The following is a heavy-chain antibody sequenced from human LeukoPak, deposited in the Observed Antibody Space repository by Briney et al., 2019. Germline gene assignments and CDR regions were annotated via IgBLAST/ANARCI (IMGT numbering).Heavy chain of an antibody. D-gene: IGHD1-26*01. J-gene: IGHJ6*03. CDR1: GFTFSSYG. CDR2: ISYDGSNK. Sequence: GGSLRLSCAASGFTFSSYGMHWVRQAPGKGLEWVSVISYDGSNKYYADSVKGRFTISRDNSKNTLYLQMNSLRAEDTAVYYCARDPRLGLVGATLAYYYYMDVWGKGTTVTVSS. CDR3: ARDPRLGLVGATLAYYYYMDV. V-gene: IGHV3-30*03.